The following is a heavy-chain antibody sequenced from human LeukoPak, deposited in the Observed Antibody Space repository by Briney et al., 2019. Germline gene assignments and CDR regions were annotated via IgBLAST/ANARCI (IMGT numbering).Heavy chain of an antibody. V-gene: IGHV3-23*01. CDR3: ARVRMAQSYYYDSSGYRGPFDY. CDR1: GFTFNNYA. D-gene: IGHD3-22*01. CDR2: ISGSGGST. Sequence: GGSLRLSCAASGFTFNNYAMNGVRQAPGKGLEWVSAISGSGGSTYYADSVKGRFTISRDNSKNTLCLQMNSLRAEEMAEYYCARVRMAQSYYYDSSGYRGPFDYWGQGTLVTVSS. J-gene: IGHJ4*02.